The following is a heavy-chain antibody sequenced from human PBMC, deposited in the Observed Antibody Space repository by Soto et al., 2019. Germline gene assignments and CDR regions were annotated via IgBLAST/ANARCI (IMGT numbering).Heavy chain of an antibody. Sequence: GESLKISCKGSGYSFTIYWIGWVRQMPGKGLEWMGIIYPGDSDTRYSPSFQGQVTISADKSISTAYLQWSSLKASDTAMYYCARRKQLANNWFDPWGQGTLVTVSS. J-gene: IGHJ5*02. CDR2: IYPGDSDT. V-gene: IGHV5-51*01. D-gene: IGHD6-6*01. CDR1: GYSFTIYW. CDR3: ARRKQLANNWFDP.